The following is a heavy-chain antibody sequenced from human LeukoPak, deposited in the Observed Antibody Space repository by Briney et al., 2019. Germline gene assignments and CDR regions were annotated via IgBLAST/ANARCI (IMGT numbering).Heavy chain of an antibody. CDR3: ARGMGYCSGGSCYTRNYYYYYYMDV. CDR2: IIPIFGTA. V-gene: IGHV1-69*05. D-gene: IGHD2-15*01. CDR1: GGTFSSYA. Sequence: SVKVSCKASGGTFSSYAISWVRQAPGQGLEWMGGIIPIFGTANYAQKFQGRVTISTDESTSTAYMELSSLRSEDTAVYYCARGMGYCSGGSCYTRNYYYYYYMDVWGKGTTVTVSS. J-gene: IGHJ6*03.